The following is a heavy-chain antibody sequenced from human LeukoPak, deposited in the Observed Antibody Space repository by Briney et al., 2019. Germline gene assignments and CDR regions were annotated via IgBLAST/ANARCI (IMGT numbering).Heavy chain of an antibody. D-gene: IGHD5-12*01. CDR2: INPNSGGT. J-gene: IGHJ4*02. Sequence: GASVKVSCKASGYTFTGYYMHWVRQAPGQGLEWMGWINPNSGGTNYAQKFQGRVTMTRDTSISTAYMELSRLRSDDTAVYYCASLPRMDIVATIRDYWGQGTLVTVSS. V-gene: IGHV1-2*02. CDR3: ASLPRMDIVATIRDY. CDR1: GYTFTGYY.